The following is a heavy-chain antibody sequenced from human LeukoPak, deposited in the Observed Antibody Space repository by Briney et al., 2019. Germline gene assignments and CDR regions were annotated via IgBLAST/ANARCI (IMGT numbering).Heavy chain of an antibody. V-gene: IGHV3-74*01. CDR1: GFTFSSYW. CDR3: ARGGFNRGSSFDF. Sequence: GGSLRLSCAASGFTFSSYWMHWVRQAPGKGLVWVSRINGDGTSTAYADSVKGRFTISRDNANNTLYLQMNSLRAEDTAVYSCARGGFNRGSSFDFWGQGTLVTVSS. J-gene: IGHJ4*02. D-gene: IGHD1-26*01. CDR2: INGDGTST.